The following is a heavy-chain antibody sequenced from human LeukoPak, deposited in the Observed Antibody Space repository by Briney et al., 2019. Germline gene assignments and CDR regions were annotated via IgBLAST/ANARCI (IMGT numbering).Heavy chain of an antibody. CDR1: GFTFAIYA. CDR2: INPDGGGS. V-gene: IGHV3-23*01. CDR3: ARSGVATCHY. J-gene: IGHJ4*02. Sequence: GGSLRLSCHASGFTFAIYAMSWVRRAPGKGLEWVSSINPDGGGSFFADSVKGRFTISRDDSRSVVYLQMNSLSAEDTAVYYCARSGVATCHYWGQGVLVTVSS. D-gene: IGHD2-15*01.